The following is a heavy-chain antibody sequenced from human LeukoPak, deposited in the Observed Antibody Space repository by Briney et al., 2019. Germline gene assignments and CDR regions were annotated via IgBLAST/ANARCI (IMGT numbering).Heavy chain of an antibody. CDR3: ARVNFGAAAAESDY. D-gene: IGHD3-3*01. Sequence: GGSLRLSCAASGFTFSSYSMNWVRQAPGKGLEWVSSISSSSYIYYADSVKGRFTISRDNAKNSLYLQMNSLRAEDTAVYYCARVNFGAAAAESDYWGQGTLVTVSS. V-gene: IGHV3-21*01. CDR1: GFTFSSYS. J-gene: IGHJ4*02. CDR2: ISSSSYI.